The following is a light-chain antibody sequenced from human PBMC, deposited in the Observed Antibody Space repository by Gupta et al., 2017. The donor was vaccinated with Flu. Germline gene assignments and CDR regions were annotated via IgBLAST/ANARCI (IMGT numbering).Light chain of an antibody. V-gene: IGKV3-20*01. Sequence: TGTLCYRASQKVGRDYVAWFLHKPGQAPRLLIYGASSRATGVSDRFSGRGSGTDFTLTINRVETEDVAVYYCKQYSTSPFGFGQGTKLEIK. J-gene: IGKJ2*03. CDR2: GAS. CDR1: QKVGRDY. CDR3: KQYSTSPFG.